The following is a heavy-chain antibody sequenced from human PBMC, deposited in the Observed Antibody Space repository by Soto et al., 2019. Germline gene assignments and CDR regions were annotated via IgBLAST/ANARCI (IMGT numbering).Heavy chain of an antibody. V-gene: IGHV4-39*01. CDR2: IYYSGST. D-gene: IGHD3-10*01. CDR3: ARLGLLWFGEPVYGMDV. CDR1: RDSMNISSYY. Sequence: SSTVCRDSMNISSYYGALKKQPPGKGLEWIGSIYYSGSTYYNPSLKSRVTISVDTSKNQFSLKLSSVTAADTAVYYFARLGLLWFGEPVYGMDVWGQGTTVIVSS. J-gene: IGHJ6*02.